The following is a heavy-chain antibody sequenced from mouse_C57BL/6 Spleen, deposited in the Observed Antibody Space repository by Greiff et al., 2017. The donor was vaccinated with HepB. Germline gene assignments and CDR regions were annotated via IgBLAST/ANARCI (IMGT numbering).Heavy chain of an antibody. CDR1: GYTFTSYD. CDR2: IYPRDGST. CDR3: APSIYYYGSSYVSWFAY. Sequence: QVQLQQSGPELVKPGASVKLSCKASGYTFTSYDINWVKQRPGQGLEWIGWIYPRDGSTKYNEKFKGKATLTVDTSSSTAYMELHSLTSEDSAVYFCAPSIYYYGSSYVSWFAYWGQGTLVTVSA. V-gene: IGHV1-85*01. D-gene: IGHD1-1*01. J-gene: IGHJ3*01.